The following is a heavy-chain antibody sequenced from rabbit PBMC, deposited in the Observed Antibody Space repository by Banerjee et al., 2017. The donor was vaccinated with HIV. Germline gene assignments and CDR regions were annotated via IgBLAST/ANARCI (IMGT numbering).Heavy chain of an antibody. CDR3: ARMISDSRYYDL. CDR2: IYGGGSGTT. CDR1: GFSFTNGYW. V-gene: IGHV1S45*01. J-gene: IGHJ6*01. D-gene: IGHD8-1*01. Sequence: QEQLEESGGDLVKPEGSLTLTCTASGFSFTNGYWMCWVRQAPGKGLEWIACIYGGGSGTTYYPTWAKGRVTISKTSSTTVTLQMTSLTDADTATYFCARMISDSRYYDLWGPGTLVTVS.